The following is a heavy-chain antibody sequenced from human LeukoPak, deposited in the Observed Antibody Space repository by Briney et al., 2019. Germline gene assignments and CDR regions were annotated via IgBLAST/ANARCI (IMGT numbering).Heavy chain of an antibody. CDR3: ARDWIDRGTFDP. D-gene: IGHD2-2*03. Sequence: GGSLRLSCEASGFTFSNYTMNWVRQAPGRGLEWVSRIKSDGSVTGYADSVKGRFTISRDNAKNTVYLQMNSLRAEDTAVYYCARDWIDRGTFDPWGQGTLVTVSS. V-gene: IGHV3-74*01. CDR1: GFTFSNYT. CDR2: IKSDGSVT. J-gene: IGHJ5*02.